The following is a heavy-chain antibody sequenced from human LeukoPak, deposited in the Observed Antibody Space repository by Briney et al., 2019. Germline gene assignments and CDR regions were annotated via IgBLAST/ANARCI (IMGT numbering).Heavy chain of an antibody. J-gene: IGHJ6*02. D-gene: IGHD3-10*01. CDR1: GYTFTSYD. CDR2: MNPNSGNT. CDR3: ASSITMVRGVLYYGMDV. Sequence: ASVKVSCKASGYTFTSYDINWVRRATGQGLEWMGWMNPNSGNTGYAQKFQGRVTMTRNTSISTAYMELSSLRSEDTAVYYCASSITMVRGVLYYGMDVWGQGTTVIVSS. V-gene: IGHV1-8*01.